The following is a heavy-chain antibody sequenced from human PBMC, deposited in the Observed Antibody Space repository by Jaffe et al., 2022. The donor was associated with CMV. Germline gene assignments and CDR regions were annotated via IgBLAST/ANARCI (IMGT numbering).Heavy chain of an antibody. CDR1: GFSFNTYA. CDR3: AKGDYYDTSDYLSPPGYSSIDC. D-gene: IGHD3-22*01. V-gene: IGHV3-23*01. J-gene: IGHJ4*02. CDR2: ISGSGGNT. Sequence: ELQLLESGGGLVQPGGSLRLSCAASGFSFNTYAMSWVRQAPGKGLEWVSGISGSGGNTYYADSVKGRFTISRDNSKNTLYLQMNSLRADDTAVYYCAKGDYYDTSDYLSPPGYSSIDCWGQGNLVTVSS.